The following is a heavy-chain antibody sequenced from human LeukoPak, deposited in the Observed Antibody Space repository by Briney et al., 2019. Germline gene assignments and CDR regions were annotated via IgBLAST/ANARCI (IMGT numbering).Heavy chain of an antibody. J-gene: IGHJ3*02. Sequence: SETLSLTCAVYDGSFSGYYWSWIRQPPGKGLEWIGEINHSESTNYNPSLKSRVTISVDTSENRFSLKLTSVTAADTAVYYCARDFGYMVRGRGRLNDAFDIWGQGTMVTVSS. D-gene: IGHD3-10*01. CDR3: ARDFGYMVRGRGRLNDAFDI. CDR1: DGSFSGYY. V-gene: IGHV4-34*01. CDR2: INHSEST.